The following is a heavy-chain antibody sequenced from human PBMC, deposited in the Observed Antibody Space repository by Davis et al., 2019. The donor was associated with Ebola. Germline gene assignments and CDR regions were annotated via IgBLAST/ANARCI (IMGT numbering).Heavy chain of an antibody. V-gene: IGHV1-24*01. CDR2: FDPEDGET. CDR3: ATDHYKVGATTNLYYYYGMDV. Sequence: ASVKVSCKVSGYTLTELSMHWVRQAPGKGLEWMGGFDPEDGETIYAQKFQGRVTMTEDTSTDTAYMELSSLRSEDTAVYYCATDHYKVGATTNLYYYYGMDVWGQGTTVTVSS. CDR1: GYTLTELS. D-gene: IGHD1-26*01. J-gene: IGHJ6*02.